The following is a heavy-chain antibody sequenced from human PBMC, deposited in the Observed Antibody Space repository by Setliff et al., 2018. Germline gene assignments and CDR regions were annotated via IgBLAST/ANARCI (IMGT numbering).Heavy chain of an antibody. CDR2: INHSGST. CDR3: AGGREFDY. Sequence: SETLSLTCAVYGGSFSTYYWIWIRQPPGKGLEWIGEINHSGSTNYNPSLKSRVTISVDTSKNQFSLKLSSVTAADTAVYYCAGGREFDYWGQGTLVTVSS. D-gene: IGHD1-26*01. J-gene: IGHJ4*02. CDR1: GGSFSTYY. V-gene: IGHV4-34*01.